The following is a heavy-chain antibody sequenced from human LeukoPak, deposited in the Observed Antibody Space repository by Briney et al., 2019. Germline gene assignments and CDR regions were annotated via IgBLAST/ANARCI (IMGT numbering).Heavy chain of an antibody. Sequence: SETLSLTCTVSGGSISSSSYYWGWIRQLPGKGLEWIATIYYSGTTYYNPSLKSRVTISVDTSKNQFSLKLSSVTAADTAVYYCARLVGAATDPFDYWGQGTLVTVSS. CDR1: GGSISSSSYY. CDR2: IYYSGTT. D-gene: IGHD1-26*01. CDR3: ARLVGAATDPFDY. J-gene: IGHJ4*02. V-gene: IGHV4-39*01.